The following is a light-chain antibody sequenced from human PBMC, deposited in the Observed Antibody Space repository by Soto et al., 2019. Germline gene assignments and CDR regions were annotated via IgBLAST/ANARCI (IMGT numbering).Light chain of an antibody. J-gene: IGLJ1*01. CDR3: SSYTSSRPYV. CDR1: SSDVGGYNY. V-gene: IGLV2-14*01. Sequence: QSVLTQPASVSGSPGQSITISCTGTSSDVGGYNYVSWYQQHPGKAPKLMIYDVSNRPSGVSNRFSGSKSGNTASLTISGLQAEGEADYYCSSYTSSRPYVDGTGTKVTVL. CDR2: DVS.